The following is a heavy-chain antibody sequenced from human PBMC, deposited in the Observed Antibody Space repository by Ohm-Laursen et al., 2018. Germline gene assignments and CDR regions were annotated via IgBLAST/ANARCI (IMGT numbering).Heavy chain of an antibody. CDR2: INHSGST. V-gene: IGHV4-59*08. D-gene: IGHD5-18*01. CDR1: SVSISSYY. CDR3: VRQDTSYAFDI. Sequence: SQTLSLTCTVSSVSISSYYWTWIRQPPGKGLEWIGEINHSGSTNYNPSLKSRVTISVDTSKNQSSLKLSSVTAADTAVYYCVRQDTSYAFDIWGQGTMVTVPS. J-gene: IGHJ3*02.